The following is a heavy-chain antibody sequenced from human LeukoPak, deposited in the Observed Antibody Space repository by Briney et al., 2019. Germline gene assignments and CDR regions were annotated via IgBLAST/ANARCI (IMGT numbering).Heavy chain of an antibody. CDR1: DFTFSDHY. CDR3: ASTFYGDSPPY. V-gene: IGHV3-72*01. D-gene: IGHD4-17*01. Sequence: GGSLRLSCVASDFTFSDHYMDWVRQAPGKGLEWVGRIRNKANGYTTDYAASVKGRFTISRDDSKNSVYLQMNSLRAEDTAVYYCASTFYGDSPPYWGQGTLVTVSS. CDR2: IRNKANGYTT. J-gene: IGHJ4*02.